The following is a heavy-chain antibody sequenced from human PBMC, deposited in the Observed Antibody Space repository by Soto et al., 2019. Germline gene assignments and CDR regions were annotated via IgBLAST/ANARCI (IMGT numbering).Heavy chain of an antibody. CDR3: ARRERAAGTDWWFDP. Sequence: QMQLQESGPGLVKPSETLSLTCTVSGGSISSSSFHWGWIRQPPGKGLEWIGSIYYSGSTYYSPSLKSRVTISLHTSKNQLSLPLSSVTAADTAVYYCARRERAAGTDWWFDPWGEGTLVTVPS. CDR1: GGSISSSSFH. CDR2: IYYSGST. V-gene: IGHV4-39*01. D-gene: IGHD6-13*01. J-gene: IGHJ5*02.